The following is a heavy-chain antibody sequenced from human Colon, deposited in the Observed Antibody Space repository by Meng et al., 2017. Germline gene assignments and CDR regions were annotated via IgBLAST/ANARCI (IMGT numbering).Heavy chain of an antibody. Sequence: QGPLQESGPGLVKPSGTLSLICTVSGDSISSDIWWSWGCQPPGKGLEWIREFSHRGDTNSNPSLKSRVDISVDKSKNQFYLSLFSVTAADTAVYYCGRDQGRELINHWGQGTLVTVSS. V-gene: IGHV4-4*02. CDR1: GDSISSDIW. D-gene: IGHD1-7*01. J-gene: IGHJ4*02. CDR3: GRDQGRELINH. CDR2: FSHRGDT.